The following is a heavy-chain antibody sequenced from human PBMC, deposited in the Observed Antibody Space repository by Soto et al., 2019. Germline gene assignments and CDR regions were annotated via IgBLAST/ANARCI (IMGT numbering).Heavy chain of an antibody. CDR2: INHSGSA. Sequence: SETLSLTCAVYGGSFHGYYWSWIRQPPGKGLEWIGEINHSGSANYNPTFKSRLSISVDTSKNQMSLQLSSVTAADTAVYYCSKGPQPGYYDSWTFYSSVPWGQGTLVTVSS. CDR1: GGSFHGYY. D-gene: IGHD3-16*01. CDR3: SKGPQPGYYDSWTFYSSVP. J-gene: IGHJ5*02. V-gene: IGHV4-34*01.